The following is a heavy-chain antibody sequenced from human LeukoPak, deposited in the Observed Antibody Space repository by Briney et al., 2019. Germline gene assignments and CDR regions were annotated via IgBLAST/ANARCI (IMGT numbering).Heavy chain of an antibody. CDR1: GFTFSSYA. V-gene: IGHV3-64*04. D-gene: IGHD3-10*01. CDR3: ASGSGSYRTPYYYMDV. Sequence: SGGSLRLSCAASGFTFSSYAMYWVRQAPGKGLEYVSAISSNGGSTYYADSVKGRFTISRDNSKNTLYLQMNSLRAEDTAVYYCASGSGSYRTPYYYMDVWGTGTTVTVSS. CDR2: ISSNGGST. J-gene: IGHJ6*03.